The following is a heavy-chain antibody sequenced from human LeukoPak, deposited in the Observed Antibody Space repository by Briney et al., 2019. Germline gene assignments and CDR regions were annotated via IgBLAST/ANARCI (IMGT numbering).Heavy chain of an antibody. J-gene: IGHJ4*02. CDR2: INHSGST. CDR3: TRAKRIIMIRGVITRYFDY. D-gene: IGHD3-10*01. V-gene: IGHV4-34*01. CDR1: GFTFSNAW. Sequence: GSLRLSCAASGFTFSNAWMSWIRQPPGKGLEWIGEINHSGSTNYNPSLKSRVTISVDTSKNQFSLKLSSVTAADTAVYYCTRAKRIIMIRGVITRYFDYWGQGTLVTVSS.